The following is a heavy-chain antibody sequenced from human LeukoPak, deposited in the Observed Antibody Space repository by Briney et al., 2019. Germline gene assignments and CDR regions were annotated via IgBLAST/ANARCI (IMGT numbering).Heavy chain of an antibody. Sequence: GGSLRLSCAASGFTFDSYTMHWVRQGPGKGLEWVSLVNWDGGSTFYADSVKGRFTISRDNTKNSLYLQMNSLRTEDTALYYCARGRRVVTAEYYFDYWGQGTLVTVSS. CDR1: GFTFDSYT. V-gene: IGHV3-43*01. CDR2: VNWDGGST. CDR3: ARGRRVVTAEYYFDY. D-gene: IGHD2-21*02. J-gene: IGHJ4*02.